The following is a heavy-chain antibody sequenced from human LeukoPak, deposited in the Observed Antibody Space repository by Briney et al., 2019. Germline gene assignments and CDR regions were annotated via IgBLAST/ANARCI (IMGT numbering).Heavy chain of an antibody. J-gene: IGHJ4*02. CDR2: IYPGDSDT. V-gene: IGHV5-51*01. CDR3: ARSYSRYCSSTSCYPPNY. D-gene: IGHD2-2*01. CDR1: GYSFTSYW. Sequence: GESLKISCKGSGYSFTSYWIGWVRQMPGKCLEWMGIIYPGDSDTRYSPSFQGQVTISADKSISTAYLQWSSLKASDTAMYYCARSYSRYCSSTSCYPPNYWGQGTLVTVSS.